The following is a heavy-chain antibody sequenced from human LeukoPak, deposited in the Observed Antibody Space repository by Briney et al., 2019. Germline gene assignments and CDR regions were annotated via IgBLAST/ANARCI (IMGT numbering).Heavy chain of an antibody. J-gene: IGHJ5*02. CDR2: INPNSGGT. CDR1: GFTFSSYV. V-gene: IGHV1-2*02. D-gene: IGHD3-22*01. Sequence: KPGRSLRLSCAASGFTFSSYVMHWVRQAPGQGLEWMGWINPNSGGTNYAQKFQGRVTMTRDTSISTAYMELSRLRSDDTAVYYCARDLYYYDSSGYYYFNWFDPWGQGTLVTVSS. CDR3: ARDLYYYDSSGYYYFNWFDP.